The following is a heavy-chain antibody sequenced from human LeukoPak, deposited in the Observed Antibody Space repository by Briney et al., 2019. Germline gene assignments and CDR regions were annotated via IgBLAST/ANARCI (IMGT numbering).Heavy chain of an antibody. CDR3: ARDLGYSYANDAFDI. V-gene: IGHV1-46*01. J-gene: IGHJ3*02. D-gene: IGHD5-18*01. Sequence: GASVKVSCKSSGYTFTAYYMHWVRQAPGQGLEWMGIINPSGGSTSYAQKFQGRVTMTRDTSTSTVYMELSSLRSEDTAVYYCARDLGYSYANDAFDIWGQGTMVTVSS. CDR2: INPSGGST. CDR1: GYTFTAYY.